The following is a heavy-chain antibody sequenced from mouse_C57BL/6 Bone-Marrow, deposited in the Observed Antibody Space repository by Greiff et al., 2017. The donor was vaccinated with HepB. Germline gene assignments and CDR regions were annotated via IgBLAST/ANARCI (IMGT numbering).Heavy chain of an antibody. Sequence: EVMLVESGGGLVQPKGSLKLSCAASGFSFNTYAMNWVRQAPGKGLEWVARIRSKSNNYATYYADSVKDRFTISRDDSESMLYLQMNNLKTEDTAMYYCVRHDGCDGYPYYYAMDYWGQGTSVTVSS. D-gene: IGHD2-3*01. V-gene: IGHV10-1*01. CDR2: IRSKSNNYAT. J-gene: IGHJ4*01. CDR1: GFSFNTYA. CDR3: VRHDGCDGYPYYYAMDY.